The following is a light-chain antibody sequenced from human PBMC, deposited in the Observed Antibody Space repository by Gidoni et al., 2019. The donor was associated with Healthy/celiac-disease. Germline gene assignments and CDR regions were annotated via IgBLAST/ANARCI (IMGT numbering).Light chain of an antibody. CDR2: AAS. V-gene: IGKV1-27*01. CDR3: QKYNSAPLT. CDR1: QGISNY. Sequence: DIQMTQAPSSLSASVGDRVTSTCRASQGISNYLAWYQQQPGKVPKLLIYAASTLQSGVPSRFRGSGSGTVFPLTISSLQPEDVATYYCQKYNSAPLTFGPGTKVDIK. J-gene: IGKJ3*01.